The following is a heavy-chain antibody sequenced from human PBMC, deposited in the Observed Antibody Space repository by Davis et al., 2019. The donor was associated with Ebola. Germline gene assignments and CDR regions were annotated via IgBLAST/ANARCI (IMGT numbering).Heavy chain of an antibody. D-gene: IGHD3-3*01. CDR1: GYTFTSYA. Sequence: ASVKVSCKASGYTFTSYAMHWVRQAPGQRLEWMGWINAGNGNTKYSQKFQGRVTITRDTSASTAYMELSSLRSEDTAVYYCARRPLRFSYYYYGMDVWGQGTLVTVSS. CDR2: INAGNGNT. J-gene: IGHJ6*02. CDR3: ARRPLRFSYYYYGMDV. V-gene: IGHV1-3*01.